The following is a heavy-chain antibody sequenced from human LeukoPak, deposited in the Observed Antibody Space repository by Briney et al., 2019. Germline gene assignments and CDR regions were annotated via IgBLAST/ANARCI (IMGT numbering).Heavy chain of an antibody. V-gene: IGHV3-53*01. D-gene: IGHD1-26*01. J-gene: IGHJ6*03. CDR3: ARDRWDPYYYMDV. CDR1: GFTVSNIY. Sequence: PGGSLRLSCAASGFTVSNIYMSWVRQAPGKGLEWVSVIYSGGTTYYAGSVKGRFTISRDNSKNTLYLQMNSLRVEDTAVYYCARDRWDPYYYMDVWGKGTTVTVSS. CDR2: IYSGGTT.